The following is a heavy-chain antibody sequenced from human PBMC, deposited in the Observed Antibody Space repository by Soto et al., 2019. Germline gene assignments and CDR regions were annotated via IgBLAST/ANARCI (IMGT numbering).Heavy chain of an antibody. V-gene: IGHV4-38-2*01. CDR3: ARLHSSGYYYYYYGMDV. J-gene: IGHJ6*02. CDR1: GYSISSGYY. Sequence: SETLSLTCAVSGYSISSGYYWGWIRQPPGKGLEWIGSIYHSGSTYYNPSLKSRATISVDTSKNQFSLKLSSVTAADTAVYYCARLHSSGYYYYYYGMDVWGQGTTVTVSS. CDR2: IYHSGST. D-gene: IGHD3-22*01.